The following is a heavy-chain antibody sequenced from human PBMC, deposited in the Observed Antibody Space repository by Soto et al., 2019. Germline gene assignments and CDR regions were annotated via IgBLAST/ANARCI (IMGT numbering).Heavy chain of an antibody. D-gene: IGHD3-10*01. CDR2: IYYSGST. V-gene: IGHV4-30-4*01. Sequence: SETLSLTCTVSGGSIRSGDYYWSWIRQPPGKGLEWIGYIYYSGSTYYNPSLKSRVTISVDTSKNQFSLKLSSVTAADTAVYYCARDGSGSPRNWFDPWGQGTLVTVSS. CDR1: GGSIRSGDYY. J-gene: IGHJ5*02. CDR3: ARDGSGSPRNWFDP.